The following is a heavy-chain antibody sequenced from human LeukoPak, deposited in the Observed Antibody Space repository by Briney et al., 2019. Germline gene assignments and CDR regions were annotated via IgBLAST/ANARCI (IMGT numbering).Heavy chain of an antibody. CDR3: AKDISIAAAGYGMDV. J-gene: IGHJ6*02. Sequence: GGSLRLSCAASGFTFSSFAMSWVRQAPGKGLEWVSAISGGGTTRYYADSVKGRFTISRDNAKNSLYLQMNSLRAEDTALYYCAKDISIAAAGYGMDVWGQGTTVTVSS. V-gene: IGHV3-23*01. CDR2: ISGGGTTR. D-gene: IGHD6-13*01. CDR1: GFTFSSFA.